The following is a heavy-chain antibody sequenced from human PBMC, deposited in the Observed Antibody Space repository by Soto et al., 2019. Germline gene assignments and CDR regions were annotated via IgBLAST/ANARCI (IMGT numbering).Heavy chain of an antibody. J-gene: IGHJ4*02. Sequence: PGGSLRLSCAASGFTFSSYWMSWVRQAPGKGLEWVANIKQDGSEKYYVDSVKGRFTISRDNAKNSLYLQMNSLRAEDTAVYYCARDLSQRTYDYIWGSYPRFVRRGYYFDYWGQGTLVTVSS. CDR3: ARDLSQRTYDYIWGSYPRFVRRGYYFDY. V-gene: IGHV3-7*01. CDR1: GFTFSSYW. D-gene: IGHD3-16*02. CDR2: IKQDGSEK.